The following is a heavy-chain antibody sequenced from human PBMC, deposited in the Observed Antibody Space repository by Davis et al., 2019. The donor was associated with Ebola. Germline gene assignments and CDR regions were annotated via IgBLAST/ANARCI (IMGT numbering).Heavy chain of an antibody. CDR1: GFTFSSYS. V-gene: IGHV3-21*01. Sequence: PGGSLRLSCAASGFTFSSYSMNWVRQAPGKGLEWVSSISSSSSYIYYADSVKGRFTISRDNAKNSLYLQMNSLRAEDTAVYYCARDPEWLTGDYYYYYGMDVWGQGTTVTVSS. D-gene: IGHD5-12*01. J-gene: IGHJ6*02. CDR2: ISSSSSYI. CDR3: ARDPEWLTGDYYYYYGMDV.